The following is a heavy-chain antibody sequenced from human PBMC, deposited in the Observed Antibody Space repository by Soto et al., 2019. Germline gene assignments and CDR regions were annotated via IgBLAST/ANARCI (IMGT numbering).Heavy chain of an antibody. D-gene: IGHD4-17*01. V-gene: IGHV3-74*01. CDR1: GCTFSGYW. CDR2: INSDGSTT. Sequence: GGPLRLSCAVSGCTFSGYWMHWVRQAPGKGLVWVSRINSDGSTTSYADSVKGRFTISRDNAKNTLYLQMDSLRAEDTAVYYCASAKIGDYFQVYWGQGTLVTVSS. CDR3: ASAKIGDYFQVY. J-gene: IGHJ4*02.